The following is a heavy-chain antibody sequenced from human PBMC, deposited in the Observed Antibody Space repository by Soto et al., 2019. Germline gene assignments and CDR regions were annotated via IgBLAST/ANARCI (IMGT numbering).Heavy chain of an antibody. CDR1: GSPVSDAH. Sequence: PGASLTLSCRASGSPVSDAHMAWIRQAPGKGLEEIATISSTGSTPYYADSVKGRFTISRDNAQNSLYLEMNNLRAEDRAVYFCARAQQRVANWLDPWGQGILVTVSS. CDR3: ARAQQRVANWLDP. CDR2: ISSTGSTP. V-gene: IGHV3-11*01. J-gene: IGHJ5*02. D-gene: IGHD6-6*01.